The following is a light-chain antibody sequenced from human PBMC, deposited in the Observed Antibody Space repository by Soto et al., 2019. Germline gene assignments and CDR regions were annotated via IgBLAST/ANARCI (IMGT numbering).Light chain of an antibody. J-gene: IGLJ2*01. CDR2: EDN. Sequence: LTQPHSVSESPGKTVTISCTRSSGSIASNYVQWYQQRPGSAPTTVIYEDNQRPSGVPDRFFGSIDSSSNSASLTISGLKTEDEADYYCQSYDDSYVVFGGGTKLTVL. V-gene: IGLV6-57*04. CDR3: QSYDDSYVV. CDR1: SGSIASNY.